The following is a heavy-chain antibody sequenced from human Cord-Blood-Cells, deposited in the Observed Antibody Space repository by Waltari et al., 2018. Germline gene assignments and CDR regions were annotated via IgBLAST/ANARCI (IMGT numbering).Heavy chain of an antibody. D-gene: IGHD2-15*01. Sequence: QVQLVQYGAGVKKPGASVKDSCMVSVFTCTELSMHWVGQAPGKGLEWRGGFDPEDGETIYAQKFQGRVTMTEHTSTDTAYMELSSLRSEDTAVYYCATPYCSGGSCYSDSFDIWGQGTMVTVSS. CDR2: FDPEDGET. J-gene: IGHJ3*02. V-gene: IGHV1-24*01. CDR1: VFTCTELS. CDR3: ATPYCSGGSCYSDSFDI.